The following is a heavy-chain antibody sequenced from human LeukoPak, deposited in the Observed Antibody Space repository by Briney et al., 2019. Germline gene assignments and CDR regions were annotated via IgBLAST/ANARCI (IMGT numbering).Heavy chain of an antibody. CDR1: GCTFSSYG. CDR2: IWYDGSNK. J-gene: IGHJ6*02. V-gene: IGHV3-33*01. CDR3: ARDGWRHCSSTSCYDYYGMDV. D-gene: IGHD2-2*01. Sequence: PGGSLRLSCAASGCTFSSYGMHWVRQAPGKGLEWVAVIWYDGSNKYYADSVKGRFTISRDNSKNTLYLQMNSLRAEDTAVYYCARDGWRHCSSTSCYDYYGMDVWGQGTTVTVSS.